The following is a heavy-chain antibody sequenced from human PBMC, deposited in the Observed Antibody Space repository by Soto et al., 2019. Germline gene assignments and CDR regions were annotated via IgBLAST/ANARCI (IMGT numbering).Heavy chain of an antibody. CDR3: ARVPVYGGYYCGGMDI. CDR2: TYYRSKWYN. D-gene: IGHD2-8*01. CDR1: GDSVSSNSAA. Sequence: QTLSLTRAISGDSVSSNSAAWNWIRQSPSRGLEWLGRTYYRSKWYNDYAVSVKSRITINPDTSKNQFSLQLNSVTPEDTAVYLCARVPVYGGYYCGGMDIWGQGTTV. V-gene: IGHV6-1*01. J-gene: IGHJ6*02.